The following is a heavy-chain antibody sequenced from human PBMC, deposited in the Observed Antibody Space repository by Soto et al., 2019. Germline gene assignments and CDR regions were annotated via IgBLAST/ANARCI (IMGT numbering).Heavy chain of an antibody. Sequence: QVQLQESGPGLVKPSQTLSLTCTVSGGSISSGGYYWSWIRQHPGKGLEWIGYIYYSGSTYYNPSLYSRVTMSVDTSNNQFSLKLSSVTAADTAVCYCAGGVNRLGHFDLWGRGTLVTVSS. CDR3: AGGVNRLGHFDL. V-gene: IGHV4-31*03. CDR2: IYYSGST. D-gene: IGHD3-16*01. CDR1: GGSISSGGYY. J-gene: IGHJ2*01.